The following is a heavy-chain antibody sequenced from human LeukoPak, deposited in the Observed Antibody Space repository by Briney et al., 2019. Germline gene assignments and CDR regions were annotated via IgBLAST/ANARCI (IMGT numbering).Heavy chain of an antibody. CDR1: GGSISSSSYY. J-gene: IGHJ4*02. Sequence: PSETLSLTCTVSGGSISSSSYYWGWIRQPPGKGLEWIGSIYYSGSTYYNPSLKSRVTISVDTSKNQFSLKLSSVTAADTAVYYCASSDYVWGSYSPFDYWGQGTLVTVSS. D-gene: IGHD3-16*01. CDR2: IYYSGST. V-gene: IGHV4-39*01. CDR3: ASSDYVWGSYSPFDY.